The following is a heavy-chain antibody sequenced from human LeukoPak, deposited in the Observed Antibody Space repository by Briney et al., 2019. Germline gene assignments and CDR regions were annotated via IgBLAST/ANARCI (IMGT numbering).Heavy chain of an antibody. J-gene: IGHJ4*02. V-gene: IGHV3-23*01. CDR3: AQHAGVGATRFYFDY. CDR1: GFTFSSYA. D-gene: IGHD1-26*01. Sequence: GGSLRPSCAASGFTFSSYAMSWVRQAPGKGLEWVSAISGSGGSTYYPDSMKGRFTISRDNSKNTLYLQMNSLRAEDTAVYYCAQHAGVGATRFYFDYWGQGTLVTVSS. CDR2: ISGSGGST.